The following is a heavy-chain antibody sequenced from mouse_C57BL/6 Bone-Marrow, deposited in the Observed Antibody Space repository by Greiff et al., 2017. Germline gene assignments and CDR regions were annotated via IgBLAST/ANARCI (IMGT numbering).Heavy chain of an antibody. J-gene: IGHJ4*01. CDR3: ASSLTTVPPMDY. V-gene: IGHV5-6*01. CDR1: GFTFSSYG. CDR2: ISSGGSYT. Sequence: EVQRVESGGDLVKPGGSLKLSCAASGFTFSSYGMSWVRQTPDKRLEWVATISSGGSYTYYPDSVKGRFTISRDNAKNTLYLQMSSLKAEDTAMYYCASSLTTVPPMDYWGQGTSVTVSS. D-gene: IGHD1-1*01.